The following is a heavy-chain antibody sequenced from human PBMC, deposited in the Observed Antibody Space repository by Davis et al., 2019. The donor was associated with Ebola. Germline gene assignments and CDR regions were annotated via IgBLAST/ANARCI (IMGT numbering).Heavy chain of an antibody. D-gene: IGHD6-19*01. Sequence: PGGSLRLSCAASGFTFSSYAMTWARQAPGKGLEWLSAVTSSGGGTYYADSVKGRFTISRDNSKNTLYLQMTSLRVDDTAVYYCAKGGSGWPSDYPYGMGVWGKGTTVTVSS. CDR2: VTSSGGGT. V-gene: IGHV3-23*01. CDR1: GFTFSSYA. J-gene: IGHJ6*04. CDR3: AKGGSGWPSDYPYGMGV.